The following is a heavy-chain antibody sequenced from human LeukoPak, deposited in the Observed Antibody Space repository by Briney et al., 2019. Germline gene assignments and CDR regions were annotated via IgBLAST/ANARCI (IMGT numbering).Heavy chain of an antibody. Sequence: ASVTVSCKASGYTFTSYDINWVRQATGQGLEWMGWMNPNSGNTGYAQKFQGRVTMTRNTSISTAYMELSSLRSEDTAVYYCARGSSGAMVTLYYYYYGMDVWGQGTTVTVSS. CDR3: ARGSSGAMVTLYYYYYGMDV. CDR2: MNPNSGNT. D-gene: IGHD5-18*01. V-gene: IGHV1-8*01. CDR1: GYTFTSYD. J-gene: IGHJ6*02.